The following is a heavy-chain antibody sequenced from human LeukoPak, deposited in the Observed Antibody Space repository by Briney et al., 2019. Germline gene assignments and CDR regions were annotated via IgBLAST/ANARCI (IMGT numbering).Heavy chain of an antibody. V-gene: IGHV3-7*01. CDR1: GFTFSSYW. Sequence: GGSLRLSCAASGFTFSSYWMSWVRQAPGKGLEWVANIKQDGSEKYHVDSVKGRFTISRDNAKNSLYLQMNSLRAEDTAVYYCAREDYGGNSDYWGQGTLVTVSS. CDR2: IKQDGSEK. CDR3: AREDYGGNSDY. J-gene: IGHJ4*02. D-gene: IGHD4-23*01.